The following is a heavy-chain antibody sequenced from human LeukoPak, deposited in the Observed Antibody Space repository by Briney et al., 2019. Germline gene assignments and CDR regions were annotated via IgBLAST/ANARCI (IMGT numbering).Heavy chain of an antibody. D-gene: IGHD2-15*01. J-gene: IGHJ4*02. CDR2: IYDSGST. Sequence: SETLSLNCTVSGGSISSGGYYWSWIRQHPGKGLEWIGYIYDSGSTYYNPSLRSRVTISLDTSKIRFSLKLSSVTAADTAVYYCARVLGYCSGGSCSTAGYFDYWGQGTLVTVSS. CDR1: GGSISSGGYY. V-gene: IGHV4-31*03. CDR3: ARVLGYCSGGSCSTAGYFDY.